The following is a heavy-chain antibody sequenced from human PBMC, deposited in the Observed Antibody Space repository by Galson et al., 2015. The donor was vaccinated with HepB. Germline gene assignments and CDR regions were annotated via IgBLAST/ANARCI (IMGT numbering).Heavy chain of an antibody. CDR1: GFAFDSYA. D-gene: IGHD1-26*01. V-gene: IGHV3-30-3*01. Sequence: SLRLSCAASGFAFDSYAIHWVRQGPGQGLDWVAVVSLDGSDEHYADSVKGCFTISRDNSKSMVYLQMSSLRLEDTGVYYCARDQKQWEPPGYYYYMDVWGKGTPVTVSS. J-gene: IGHJ6*03. CDR3: ARDQKQWEPPGYYYYMDV. CDR2: VSLDGSDE.